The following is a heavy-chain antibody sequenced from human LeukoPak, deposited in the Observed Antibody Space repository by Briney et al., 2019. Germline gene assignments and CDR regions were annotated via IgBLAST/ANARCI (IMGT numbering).Heavy chain of an antibody. CDR1: GGSISSGDSY. CDR3: ARGVVVAAIHDYYFDY. D-gene: IGHD2-15*01. Sequence: ASETLSLTCTVSGGSISSGDSYWSWIRQPPGKGLEWIGYIYYSGSTYYNPSLKSRVTISVDTSKNQFSLKLSSVTAADTAVYYCARGVVVAAIHDYYFDYWGQGTLVTVSS. V-gene: IGHV4-30-4*01. J-gene: IGHJ4*02. CDR2: IYYSGST.